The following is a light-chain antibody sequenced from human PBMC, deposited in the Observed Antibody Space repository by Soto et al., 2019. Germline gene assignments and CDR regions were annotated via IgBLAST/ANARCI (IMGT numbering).Light chain of an antibody. Sequence: QSVLTQPASVSGSPGQSITISCTGTSSDVGGYNYVSWYQQDPGKAPKLMIYEVSYRPSGVSNRFSASKSGNTASLTISGLQVEDEADYYCNSYTTSGTLVFGTGTKVTVL. CDR1: SSDVGGYNY. V-gene: IGLV2-14*01. J-gene: IGLJ1*01. CDR2: EVS. CDR3: NSYTTSGTLV.